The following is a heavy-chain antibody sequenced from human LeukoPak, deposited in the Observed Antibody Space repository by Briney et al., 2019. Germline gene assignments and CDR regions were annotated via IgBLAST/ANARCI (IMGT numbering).Heavy chain of an antibody. CDR1: GLTFGGAW. D-gene: IGHD3-22*01. J-gene: IGHJ4*02. CDR3: TPYRYSYGSTGYSYFDY. CDR2: ITSGEAT. V-gene: IGHV3-15*01. Sequence: GGTLRLSCAASGLTFGGAWMSWVRHAPGKGQQWVPRITSGEATDYAAPVIGRFTNSRDDSNATLYLQMDSLETEDTAIYYCTPYRYSYGSTGYSYFDYWGQGVLVTVAS.